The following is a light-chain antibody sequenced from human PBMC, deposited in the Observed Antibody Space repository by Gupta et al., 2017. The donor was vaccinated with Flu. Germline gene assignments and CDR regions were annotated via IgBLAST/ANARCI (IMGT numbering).Light chain of an antibody. CDR3: QQRSNWTT. V-gene: IGKV3-11*01. J-gene: IGKJ5*01. CDR1: QSVSSY. Sequence: EIVLTQSPATLSLSPGERATLSCRASQSVSSYLAWYQQKPGQAPRLLIYDASNRATGIPARFSGSGSGTDFTLTISSLEPEDFAVYYCQQRSNWTTFGQGTQVEIK. CDR2: DAS.